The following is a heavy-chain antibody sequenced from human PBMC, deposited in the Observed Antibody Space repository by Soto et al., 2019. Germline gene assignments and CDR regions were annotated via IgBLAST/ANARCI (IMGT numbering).Heavy chain of an antibody. V-gene: IGHV1-46*01. CDR3: ARAHSEQYFDF. Sequence: GASVKVSCKASGFTFSNYYMYWVRQAPEQGLEWMGIISPGGDSTTYAQRFQGRLTMTRDTSTSTVYMDLSSLTSEDTAVYYCARAHSEQYFDFWGQGTLVTVSS. CDR2: ISPGGDST. D-gene: IGHD6-13*01. J-gene: IGHJ4*02. CDR1: GFTFSNYY.